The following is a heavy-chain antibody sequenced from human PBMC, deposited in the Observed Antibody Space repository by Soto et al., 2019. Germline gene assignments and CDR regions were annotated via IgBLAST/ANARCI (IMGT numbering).Heavy chain of an antibody. V-gene: IGHV3-7*01. J-gene: IGHJ4*02. CDR3: ATYSSAWGI. CDR2: IKYDGSET. D-gene: IGHD6-19*01. Sequence: GGSLRLSCAASGFTFSTYLMSWVRQAPGKGLEWVANIKYDGSETYYVDSVKGRFTISRDNAKNSLYLQMNSLRGEAPAVYYSATYSSAWGIWGQGTLVTVSS. CDR1: GFTFSTYL.